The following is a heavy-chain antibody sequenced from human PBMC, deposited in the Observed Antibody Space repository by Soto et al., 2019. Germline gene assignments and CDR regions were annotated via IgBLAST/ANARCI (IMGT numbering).Heavy chain of an antibody. CDR2: MNPKSGNT. Sequence: ASVKVSCKASGYTFTNYDINWVRQATGQVLEWMGWMNPKSGNTGYAQQFQGRVIMTRSTSISTAYMDLRSLRSDDTAVYYCARGGRFAVADTDYWGQGTLVTVSS. V-gene: IGHV1-8*01. CDR3: ARGGRFAVADTDY. CDR1: GYTFTNYD. D-gene: IGHD3-3*01. J-gene: IGHJ4*02.